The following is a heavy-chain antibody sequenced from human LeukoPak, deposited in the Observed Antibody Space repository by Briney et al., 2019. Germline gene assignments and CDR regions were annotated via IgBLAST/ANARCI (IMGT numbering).Heavy chain of an antibody. V-gene: IGHV4-39*07. J-gene: IGHJ4*02. CDR3: ARVSSGWYGYYFDY. Sequence: SETLSLTCTVSGGSISSSSYYWGWIRQPPGKGLEWIGSIYYSGSTYYNPSLKSRVTISVDTSKNQFSLKLSSVTAADTAVYYCARVSSGWYGYYFDYWGQGTLVTVSS. CDR2: IYYSGST. CDR1: GGSISSSSYY. D-gene: IGHD6-19*01.